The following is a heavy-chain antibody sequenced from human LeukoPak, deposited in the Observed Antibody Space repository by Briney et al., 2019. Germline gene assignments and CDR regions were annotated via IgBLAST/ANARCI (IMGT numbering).Heavy chain of an antibody. CDR1: GFIFNGYA. D-gene: IGHD3-10*02. V-gene: IGHV3-23*01. Sequence: GRSLRLSFTASGFIFNGYAMHWVRQAPGKGLEWVAGISGDGVTTYYADSGKGEFPISRNNSKNQLYLQMTSLRAEDRAVYYGAELGITMIGGVWGKGDTVTISS. CDR2: ISGDGVTT. J-gene: IGHJ6*01. CDR3: AELGITMIGGV.